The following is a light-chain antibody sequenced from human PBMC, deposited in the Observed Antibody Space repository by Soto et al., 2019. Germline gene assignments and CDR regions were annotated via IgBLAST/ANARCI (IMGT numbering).Light chain of an antibody. Sequence: QSALTQPASVSGSPGQSITISCTGTSSDIGAYNVVSWYQQHPGKAPKLMLYDVNIRPSGVSNRFSGSKSVNTASLTISGLQAEDEAEYYCTSWTTSTTRISGGGTKVDRP. CDR2: DVN. V-gene: IGLV2-14*03. CDR1: SSDIGAYNV. J-gene: IGLJ2*01. CDR3: TSWTTSTTRI.